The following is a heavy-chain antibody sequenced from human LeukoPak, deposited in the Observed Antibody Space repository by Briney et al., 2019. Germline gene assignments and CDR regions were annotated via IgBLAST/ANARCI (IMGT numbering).Heavy chain of an antibody. V-gene: IGHV4-61*01. D-gene: IGHD5-18*01. CDR2: IYYSGST. CDR3: ATRGEGISSYGYVY. CDR1: GGSVSSGSYY. Sequence: SETLSLTCTVSGGSVSSGSYYWSWIRQPPGKGLEWIGYIYYSGSTNYNPSLKSRVPISVDTSKNQFSLKLSSVTAADTAVYYCATRGEGISSYGYVYWGQGTLVTVSS. J-gene: IGHJ4*02.